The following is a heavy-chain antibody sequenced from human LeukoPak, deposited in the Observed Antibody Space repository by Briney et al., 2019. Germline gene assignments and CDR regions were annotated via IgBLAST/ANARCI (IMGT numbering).Heavy chain of an antibody. D-gene: IGHD5-18*01. V-gene: IGHV3-23*01. CDR3: AREPRGYSYGYGYYGMDV. CDR1: GFTFSSYA. CDR2: ISGSGGST. J-gene: IGHJ6*02. Sequence: GGSLRLSCAASGFTFSSYAMSWVRQAPGKGLEWVSAISGSGGSTYYADSVKGRFTISRDNSKNTLYLQMNSLRAEDTAVYYCAREPRGYSYGYGYYGMDVWGQGTTVTVSS.